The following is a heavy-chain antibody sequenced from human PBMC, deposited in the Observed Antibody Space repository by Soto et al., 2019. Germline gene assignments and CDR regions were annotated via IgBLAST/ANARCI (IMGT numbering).Heavy chain of an antibody. D-gene: IGHD1-1*01. CDR3: AKEKRDTTGARDAFDI. CDR1: GFTVSSNF. Sequence: GGSLRLSCAASGFTVSSNFMGWVRQAPGKGLEWVSVTYSGGTTYYADSVKGRFTISRDNSKNTLYLQMNSLRAEDTAVYYCAKEKRDTTGARDAFDIWGQGTMVTVSS. CDR2: TYSGGTT. V-gene: IGHV3-53*01. J-gene: IGHJ3*02.